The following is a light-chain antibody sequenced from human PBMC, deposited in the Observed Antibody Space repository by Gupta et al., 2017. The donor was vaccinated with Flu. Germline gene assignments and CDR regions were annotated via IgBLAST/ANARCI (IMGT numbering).Light chain of an antibody. V-gene: IGLV1-47*01. CDR3: AAWDDSLGGRWG. CDR1: SSNIGTNY. CDR2: RND. Sequence: QSVLTQPLSDSGTPGQRVTISCPGSSSNIGTNYVYWYQQFPGTAPKLLIYRNDQRPSGVPDRFSGSKSGTSASLAISGLRSEDEADYYCAAWDDSLGGRWGFGGGTKLTVL. J-gene: IGLJ3*02.